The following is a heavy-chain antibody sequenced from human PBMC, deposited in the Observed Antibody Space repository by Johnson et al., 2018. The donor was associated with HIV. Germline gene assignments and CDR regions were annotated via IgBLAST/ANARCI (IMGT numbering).Heavy chain of an antibody. CDR3: ARDFVAFGECTAFDI. CDR1: GFTFSHYW. D-gene: IGHD3-10*01. V-gene: IGHV3-20*04. J-gene: IGHJ3*02. CDR2: INWNGGNT. Sequence: VQLVESGGGLIQPGGSLRLSCVASGFTFSHYWMEWVRQAPGEGLVWVSGINWNGGNTGYVDSVKGRFTISRDNAKNSLYLQMNGLRAEDTAFYYCARDFVAFGECTAFDIWGQGTMVTVSS.